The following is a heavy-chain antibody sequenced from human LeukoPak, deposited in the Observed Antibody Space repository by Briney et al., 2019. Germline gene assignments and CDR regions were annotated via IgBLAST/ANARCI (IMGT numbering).Heavy chain of an antibody. D-gene: IGHD3-16*02. CDR1: GFTFSNAW. CDR2: ISGSGGST. Sequence: GGSLRLSCAASGFTFSNAWMSWVRQAPGKGLEWVSAISGSGGSTYYADSVKGRFTISRDNSKNTLYLQMNSLRAEDTAVYYCAKGGWFSVWGSYRYTSSVYWGQGTLVTVSS. J-gene: IGHJ4*02. V-gene: IGHV3-23*01. CDR3: AKGGWFSVWGSYRYTSSVY.